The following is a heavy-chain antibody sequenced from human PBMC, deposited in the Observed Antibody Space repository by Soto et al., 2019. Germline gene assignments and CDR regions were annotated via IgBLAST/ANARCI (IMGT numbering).Heavy chain of an antibody. CDR1: GFTFNIYA. J-gene: IGHJ4*02. D-gene: IGHD3-22*01. CDR2: ISRYGDFT. V-gene: IGHV3-23*01. Sequence: EVQLLESGGDLIQPGGSLRLSCAASGFTFNIYAMTWVRQAPGKGLEWVSAISRYGDFTYYADSVEGRFTISRDNSKNTLYLQMNSLRAEDTAVYYCAKDRYLDHDSRGYLFDNWGQGTLVTASS. CDR3: AKDRYLDHDSRGYLFDN.